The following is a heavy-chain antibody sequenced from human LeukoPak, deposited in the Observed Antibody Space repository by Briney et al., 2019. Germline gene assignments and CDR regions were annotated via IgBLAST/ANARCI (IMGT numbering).Heavy chain of an antibody. D-gene: IGHD1-7*01. CDR3: AAITGTAGDAFDI. J-gene: IGHJ3*02. CDR2: IKQDGSEK. CDR1: GFTFSSYW. Sequence: GSLRLSCAASGFTFSSYWMSWVRQAPGKGLEWVANIKQDGSEKYCVDSVKGRFAISRDNAKNSLYLQMSSLRAEDTAVYYCAAITGTAGDAFDIWGQGTMVTVSS. V-gene: IGHV3-7*01.